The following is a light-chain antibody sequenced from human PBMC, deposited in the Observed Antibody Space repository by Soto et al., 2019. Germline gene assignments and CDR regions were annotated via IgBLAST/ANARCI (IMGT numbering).Light chain of an antibody. J-gene: IGLJ1*01. Sequence: QSVLTQPPSASGTPGQSVTISFSGGSSNIGTNAVNWYQQLPGTAHKLLIYNNNQRPSGVPDRFSGSKSGTSASLAISGLQSEDEADYYCEAWDDSLNGYVFGTGKKVTVL. V-gene: IGLV1-44*01. CDR2: NNN. CDR1: SSNIGTNA. CDR3: EAWDDSLNGYV.